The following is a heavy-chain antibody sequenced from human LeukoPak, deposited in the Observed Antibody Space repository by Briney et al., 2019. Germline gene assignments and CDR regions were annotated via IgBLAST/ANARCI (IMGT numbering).Heavy chain of an antibody. Sequence: SETLSLTCAVYGGSFSGYYWSWIRQPPGKGLEWIGEINHSGSTNYYPSLKSRVTISVDTSKNQFSLKLSSVTAADTAVYYCARGFREYSSSWYASRTNWFDPWGQGTLVTVSS. CDR2: INHSGST. V-gene: IGHV4-34*01. CDR3: ARGFREYSSSWYASRTNWFDP. J-gene: IGHJ5*02. D-gene: IGHD6-13*01. CDR1: GGSFSGYY.